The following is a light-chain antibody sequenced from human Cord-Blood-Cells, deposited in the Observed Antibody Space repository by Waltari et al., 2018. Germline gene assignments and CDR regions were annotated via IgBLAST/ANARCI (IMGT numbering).Light chain of an antibody. V-gene: IGKV3-11*01. CDR2: DAS. J-gene: IGKJ4*01. CDR3: QQRSNWPLT. CDR1: QSVRSY. Sequence: IVLTQSPATLSLSPGGGATLSCTASQSVRSYLAWYQQKPGQAPRLLIYDASSRATGIPDRFSGSGSGTDFTLTISSLEPEDFAVYYCQQRSNWPLTFGGGTKVEIK.